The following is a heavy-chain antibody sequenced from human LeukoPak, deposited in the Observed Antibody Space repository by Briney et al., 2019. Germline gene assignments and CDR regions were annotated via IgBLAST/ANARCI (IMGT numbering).Heavy chain of an antibody. CDR2: INGDGRNI. D-gene: IGHD2-15*01. V-gene: IGHV3-74*01. CDR1: GFTFSSYW. Sequence: PGGSLRLSCVASGFTFSSYWMHWVRQDPRKGLVWVSRINGDGRNINYADSVRGRFTISRDNAKNTLYLQMNSLRAEDTAVYYCAGGKVLSGGTGFDYWGQGTLVTVSS. J-gene: IGHJ4*02. CDR3: AGGKVLSGGTGFDY.